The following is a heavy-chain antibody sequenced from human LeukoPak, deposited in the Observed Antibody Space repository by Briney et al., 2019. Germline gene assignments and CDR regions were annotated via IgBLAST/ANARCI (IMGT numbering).Heavy chain of an antibody. V-gene: IGHV3-33*01. CDR2: IWYDGSNK. CDR1: GLTYSSYG. CDR3: ARNAFRDGYNYLGY. Sequence: GGSLRLSCAASGLTYSSYGMHWVRQAPGKGLEWVAVIWYDGSNKCYADSVKGRFTISRDNSKNTLYLQMNSLRAEDTAVYYCARNAFRDGYNYLGYWGQGTLVTVSS. J-gene: IGHJ4*02. D-gene: IGHD5-24*01.